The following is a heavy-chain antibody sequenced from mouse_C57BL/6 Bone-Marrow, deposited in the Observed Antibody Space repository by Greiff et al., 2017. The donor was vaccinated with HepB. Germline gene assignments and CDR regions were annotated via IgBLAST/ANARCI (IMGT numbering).Heavy chain of an antibody. Sequence: EVKLMESGAELVRPGASVKLSCTASGFNIKDDYMHWVKQRPEQGLEWIGWIDPENGDTEYASKFQGKATITADTSSNTAYLQLSSLTSEDTAVYYCTPYGSSPWYFDVWGTGTTVTVSS. V-gene: IGHV14-4*01. CDR1: GFNIKDDY. CDR3: TPYGSSPWYFDV. J-gene: IGHJ1*03. CDR2: IDPENGDT. D-gene: IGHD1-1*01.